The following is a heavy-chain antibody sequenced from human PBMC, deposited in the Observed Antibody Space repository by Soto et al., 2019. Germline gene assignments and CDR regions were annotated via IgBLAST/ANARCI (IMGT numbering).Heavy chain of an antibody. V-gene: IGHV4-59*01. CDR2: IYYSGST. D-gene: IGHD3-9*01. Sequence: SETLSLTCTVSGGSISSYYWSWIRQPPGKGLEWIGYIYYSGSTNYNPSLKSRVTISVDTSKNQFSLKLSSVTAADTAVYYCARENYDIVTGYYRYYGMDVWGKGTTVTAPQ. J-gene: IGHJ6*04. CDR3: ARENYDIVTGYYRYYGMDV. CDR1: GGSISSYY.